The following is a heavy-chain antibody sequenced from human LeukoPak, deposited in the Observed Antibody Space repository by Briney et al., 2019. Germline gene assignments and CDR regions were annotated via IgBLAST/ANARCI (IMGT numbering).Heavy chain of an antibody. V-gene: IGHV4-61*02. D-gene: IGHD3-10*01. CDR1: GGSISSSSYY. J-gene: IGHJ4*02. CDR3: AREVLWFGELRPPVFDY. CDR2: IYTSGST. Sequence: PSETLSLTCTVSGGSISSSSYYWSWIRQPAGKGLEWIGRIYTSGSTNYNPSLKSRVTISVDTSKNQFSLKLSSVTAADTAVYYCAREVLWFGELRPPVFDYWGQGTLVTVSS.